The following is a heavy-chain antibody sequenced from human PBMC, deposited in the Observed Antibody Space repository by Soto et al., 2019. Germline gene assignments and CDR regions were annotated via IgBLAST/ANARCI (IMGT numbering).Heavy chain of an antibody. Sequence: PSETLSLTCTVSGASINNNDYYWSWIRQTPGKGLEWIGYVYYSGTTDYIPSLKSRLSMSIDKSQNQFTLKLNSVTAADTATYYCARMSYFYDKWYFDLWGRGTLVPVSS. V-gene: IGHV4-30-4*01. CDR2: VYYSGTT. D-gene: IGHD3-22*01. CDR1: GASINNNDYY. J-gene: IGHJ2*01. CDR3: ARMSYFYDKWYFDL.